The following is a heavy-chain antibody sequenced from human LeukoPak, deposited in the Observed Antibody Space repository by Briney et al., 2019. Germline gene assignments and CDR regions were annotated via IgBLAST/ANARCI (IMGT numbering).Heavy chain of an antibody. CDR2: INPNSGGT. Sequence: GASVKVSCKASGYTFTGYYMHWVRQAPGQGLEWMGWINPNSGGTNYAQKFQGRVTMTRNTSISTAYMELSSLRSEDTAVYYCARARIAAAGLLKNPGKSRNNWFDPWGQGTLVTVSS. J-gene: IGHJ5*02. CDR1: GYTFTGYY. V-gene: IGHV1-2*02. CDR3: ARARIAAAGLLKNPGKSRNNWFDP. D-gene: IGHD6-13*01.